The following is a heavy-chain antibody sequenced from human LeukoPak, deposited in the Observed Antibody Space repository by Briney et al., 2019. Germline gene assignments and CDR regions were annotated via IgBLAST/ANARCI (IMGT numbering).Heavy chain of an antibody. J-gene: IGHJ6*03. D-gene: IGHD4-17*01. CDR3: ARDQRPYGDYGGYYYYYYMDV. Sequence: QPGGSLRLSCAASGFTFSSYWMSWVRQAPGKGLEWVANIKQDGSEKYYVDSVKGRFTISRDNAKNSLYLQMNSLRAEDTAVYYCARDQRPYGDYGGYYYYYYMDVWGKGTTVTVSS. V-gene: IGHV3-7*01. CDR2: IKQDGSEK. CDR1: GFTFSSYW.